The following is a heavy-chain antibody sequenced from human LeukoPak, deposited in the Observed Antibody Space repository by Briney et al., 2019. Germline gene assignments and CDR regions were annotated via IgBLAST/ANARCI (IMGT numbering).Heavy chain of an antibody. CDR1: GFTFSSYS. Sequence: GGSLRLSCAASGFTFSSYSMNWVRQAPGKGLEWVSSISSSSSYIYYADSVKGRFTISRDNAKNSLCLQMNSLRAEDTAVYYCARGLDYYVSSPFDYWGQGTLATVSS. CDR3: ARGLDYYVSSPFDY. D-gene: IGHD3-22*01. CDR2: ISSSSSYI. J-gene: IGHJ4*02. V-gene: IGHV3-21*01.